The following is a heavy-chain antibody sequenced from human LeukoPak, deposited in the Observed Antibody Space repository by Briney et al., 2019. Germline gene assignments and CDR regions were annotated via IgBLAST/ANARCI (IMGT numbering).Heavy chain of an antibody. J-gene: IGHJ3*02. V-gene: IGHV1-18*01. D-gene: IGHD3-10*01. Sequence: ASVKVSCKASGYTFTSYGISWGRQAPGQGLEWMGWISAYNGNTNYAQKLQGRVTMTTDTSTSTAYMELRSLRSDDTAVYYCARGGPSYGSGSDAFDIWGQGTMVTVSS. CDR1: GYTFTSYG. CDR3: ARGGPSYGSGSDAFDI. CDR2: ISAYNGNT.